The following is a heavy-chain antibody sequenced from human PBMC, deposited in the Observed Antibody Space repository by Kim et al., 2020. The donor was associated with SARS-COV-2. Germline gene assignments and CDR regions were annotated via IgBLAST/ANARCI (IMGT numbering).Heavy chain of an antibody. J-gene: IGHJ4*02. V-gene: IGHV3-11*03. CDR3: ATHEGWIDYYDSSGYYY. Sequence: VKGRFTITRDNAKNSLYLQMNSLRAEDTAVYYCATHEGWIDYYDSSGYYYWGQGTLVTVSS. D-gene: IGHD3-22*01.